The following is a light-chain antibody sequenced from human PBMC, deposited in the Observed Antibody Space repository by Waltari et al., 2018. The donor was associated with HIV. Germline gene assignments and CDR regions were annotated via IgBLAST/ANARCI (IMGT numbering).Light chain of an antibody. CDR2: KAS. CDR1: QSVGSW. V-gene: IGKV1-5*03. J-gene: IGKJ4*01. Sequence: DIQMTQSPSTLSASVGDRATITGRASQSVGSWLAWYQQKPGKAPKLLTYKASSLESGVPSRFSGSGSGTEFTLTISSLQTDDFAGYYCQQYYNYPLTFGGGTKVEIK. CDR3: QQYYNYPLT.